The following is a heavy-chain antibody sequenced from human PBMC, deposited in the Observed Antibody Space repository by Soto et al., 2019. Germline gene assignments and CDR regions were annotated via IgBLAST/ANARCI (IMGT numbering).Heavy chain of an antibody. D-gene: IGHD6-13*01. Sequence: SETLSLTCTVSGGSISSGGYYWSWIRQHPGKGLEWIGYIYYSGSTYYNPSLKSRVTISVDTSKNQFSLKLSSVTAADTAVYCCARVEQQLVLFAFDIWGQGTMVTVSS. J-gene: IGHJ3*02. CDR1: GGSISSGGYY. CDR3: ARVEQQLVLFAFDI. V-gene: IGHV4-31*03. CDR2: IYYSGST.